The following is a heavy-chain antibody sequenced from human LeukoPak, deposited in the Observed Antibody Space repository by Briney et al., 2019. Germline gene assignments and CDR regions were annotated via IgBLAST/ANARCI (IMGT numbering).Heavy chain of an antibody. Sequence: GGSLRLSCAASGFIFRNYAMSWVRQAPGKGLDWVAAIGGSGSTIYYADSVKGRFTISRDNAKNSLYLQMNSLRAEDTAVYYCAELGITMIGGVWGKGTTVTISS. CDR3: AELGITMIGGV. D-gene: IGHD3-10*02. CDR2: IGGSGSTI. V-gene: IGHV3-23*01. J-gene: IGHJ6*04. CDR1: GFIFRNYA.